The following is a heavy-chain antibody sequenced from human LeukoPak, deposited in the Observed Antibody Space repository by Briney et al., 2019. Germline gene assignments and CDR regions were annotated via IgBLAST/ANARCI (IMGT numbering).Heavy chain of an antibody. CDR2: INSDGSST. CDR1: GFTFSSYW. Sequence: GGSLRLSCAASGFTFSSYWMHWVRQAPGEGLVWVSRINSDGSSTSYADSVKGRFTISRDNAKNTLYLQMNSLRAEDTAVYYCARLRPTDDAFDIWGQGTMVTVSS. CDR3: ARLRPTDDAFDI. J-gene: IGHJ3*02. V-gene: IGHV3-74*01.